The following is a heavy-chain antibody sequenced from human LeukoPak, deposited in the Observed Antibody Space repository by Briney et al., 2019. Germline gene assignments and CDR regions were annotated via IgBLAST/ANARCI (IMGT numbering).Heavy chain of an antibody. D-gene: IGHD6-6*01. Sequence: PSETLSLTCTVSGGSISSSSYYWGWIRQPPGKGLEWIGSIYYSGNTYYNPSLKSRVTISVDTSKNQFSLKLSSVTAADTAVYYCARGEYNSRWFDPWGQGTLVTVSS. CDR3: ARGEYNSRWFDP. CDR1: GGSISSSSYY. CDR2: IYYSGNT. J-gene: IGHJ5*02. V-gene: IGHV4-39*07.